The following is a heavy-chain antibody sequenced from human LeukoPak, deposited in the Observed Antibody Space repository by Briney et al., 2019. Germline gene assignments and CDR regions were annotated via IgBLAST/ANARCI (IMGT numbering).Heavy chain of an antibody. V-gene: IGHV3-7*01. CDR2: IKPDGSEK. CDR1: GFTFSTSW. J-gene: IGHJ4*02. CDR3: AREYSSSSGRSFDY. Sequence: GGSLRLSCAASGFTFSTSWMSWVRQAPGKGLEWVASIKPDGSEKYYVDSVKGRFTISRDNAKNSLYLQMNSLRAEDTAVYYCAREYSSSSGRSFDYWGQGTLVTVSS. D-gene: IGHD6-6*01.